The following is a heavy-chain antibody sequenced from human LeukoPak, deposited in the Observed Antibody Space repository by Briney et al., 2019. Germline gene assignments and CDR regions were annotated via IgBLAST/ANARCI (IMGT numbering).Heavy chain of an antibody. D-gene: IGHD3-22*01. J-gene: IGHJ4*02. CDR1: ASSISRYY. V-gene: IGHV4-59*01. CDR3: AREYHYYDTRGYYYFDY. Sequence: PSETLSLTCSVSASSISRYYWSWIRQPPGKGLEWIGYIYYSGSTNYNPSLKSRVTMSLDTSRNQFSLKLSSVTAADTAVYYCAREYHYYDTRGYYYFDYWGQGTLVTVSS. CDR2: IYYSGST.